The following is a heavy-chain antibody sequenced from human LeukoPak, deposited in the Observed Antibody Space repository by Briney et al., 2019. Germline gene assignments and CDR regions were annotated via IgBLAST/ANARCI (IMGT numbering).Heavy chain of an antibody. CDR3: ARHASVDGNWPRPLDY. D-gene: IGHD6-19*01. CDR2: IYYSGST. J-gene: IGHJ4*02. V-gene: IGHV4-39*01. Sequence: KSSETLSLTCTVSGGSISSSPYYWGWIRQPPGKGLEWIGNIYYSGSTYYHPSLKTRVTISVDTSKNQFSLKLTSVTAADTAVYYCARHASVDGNWPRPLDYWGQGSLVTVSS. CDR1: GGSISSSPYY.